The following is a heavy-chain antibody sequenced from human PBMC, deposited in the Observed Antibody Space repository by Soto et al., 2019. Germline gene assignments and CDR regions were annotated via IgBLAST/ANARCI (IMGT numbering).Heavy chain of an antibody. D-gene: IGHD5-18*01. V-gene: IGHV1-69*13. Sequence: ASVKVSCKASGGTFSSYAISWVRQAPGQGLEWMGGIIPIFGTANYAQKFQGRVTITADESTSTAYMELSSLRSEDTAVYYCARLDTAMEPFDYWGQGTLVTVSS. CDR3: ARLDTAMEPFDY. CDR1: GGTFSSYA. CDR2: IIPIFGTA. J-gene: IGHJ4*02.